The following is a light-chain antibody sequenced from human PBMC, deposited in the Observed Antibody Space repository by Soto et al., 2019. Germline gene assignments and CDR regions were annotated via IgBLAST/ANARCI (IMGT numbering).Light chain of an antibody. J-gene: IGKJ2*02. CDR3: HQYNNWPPGT. Sequence: EIVMTQSPATLSVSPGERATLSCRASQSISSNLAWYQQKPGQAPSLLLYGASTRATGIPARFSGSGSGTDFTLPISSLQSEDFAVYYCHQYNNWPPGTFGQGTKLEIK. CDR2: GAS. CDR1: QSISSN. V-gene: IGKV3-15*01.